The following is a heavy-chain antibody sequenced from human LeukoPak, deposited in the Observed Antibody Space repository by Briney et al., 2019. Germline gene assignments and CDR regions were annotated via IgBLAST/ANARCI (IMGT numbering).Heavy chain of an antibody. V-gene: IGHV4-59*08. CDR1: GGSISSYY. D-gene: IGHD1-7*01. J-gene: IGHJ6*02. CDR3: ARHDIQTGTAYYCYGMDV. Sequence: SETLSLTRTVSGGSISSYYWSWIRQPPGKGLEWIGYIYYSGSTNYNPSLKSRVTISVDTSKNQFSLKLSSVTAADTAVYYCARHDIQTGTAYYCYGMDVWGQGTTVTVSS. CDR2: IYYSGST.